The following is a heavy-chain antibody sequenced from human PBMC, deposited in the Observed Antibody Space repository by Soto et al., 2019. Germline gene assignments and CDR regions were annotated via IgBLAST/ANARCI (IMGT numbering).Heavy chain of an antibody. D-gene: IGHD3-22*01. J-gene: IGHJ4*02. CDR3: ARVPFYDSSGRSYYFDY. CDR1: GGSISSGDYY. V-gene: IGHV4-30-4*01. CDR2: IYYSGST. Sequence: LSLTCTVSGGSISSGDYYWSWIRQPPGKGLECIGYIYYSGSTYYNPSLKSRVTISVDTSKNQFSLKLSSVTAADTAVYYCARVPFYDSSGRSYYFDYWGQGXLVTVSS.